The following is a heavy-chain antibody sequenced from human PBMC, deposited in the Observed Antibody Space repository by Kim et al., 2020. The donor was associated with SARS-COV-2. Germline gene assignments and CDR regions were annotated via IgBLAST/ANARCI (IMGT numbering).Heavy chain of an antibody. V-gene: IGHV1-69*13. CDR3: ARDGRGEVATIRYGMDV. D-gene: IGHD5-12*01. J-gene: IGHJ6*02. Sequence: SVKVSCKASGGTFSSYAISWVRQAPGQGLEWMGGIIPIFGTANYAQKFQGRVTITADESTRTAYMELSSLRAEDTAVYYCARDGRGEVATIRYGMDVWGQGTTVTVSS. CDR1: GGTFSSYA. CDR2: IIPIFGTA.